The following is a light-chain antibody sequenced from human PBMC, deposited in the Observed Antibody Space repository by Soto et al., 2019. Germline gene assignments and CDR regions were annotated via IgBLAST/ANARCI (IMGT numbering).Light chain of an antibody. CDR1: SSDVGSSNY. CDR2: EVI. CDR3: SSFAGNSNLDV. Sequence: QSVLTQPPSASGSPGESGTISCTGTSSDVGSSNYVSWYQQHPGKAPKLVIYEVIQRPSGVPDRFSGSKSGNTASLTVSGLQAEDEADYYCSSFAGNSNLDVFGTGTKLTVL. V-gene: IGLV2-8*01. J-gene: IGLJ1*01.